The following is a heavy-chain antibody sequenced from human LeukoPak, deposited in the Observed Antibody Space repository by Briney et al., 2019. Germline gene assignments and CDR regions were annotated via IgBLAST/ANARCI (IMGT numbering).Heavy chain of an antibody. CDR1: GYTLTELS. J-gene: IGHJ6*02. CDR3: ARVNYYDSSGYYPPHYYYYGMDV. Sequence: SVKVSCKVSGYTLTELSMHWVRQAPGQGLEWMGGIIPIFGTANYAQKFQGRVTITADESTSTAYMELSSLRSEDTAVYYCARVNYYDSSGYYPPHYYYYGMDVWGQGTTVTVSS. D-gene: IGHD3-22*01. V-gene: IGHV1-69*13. CDR2: IIPIFGTA.